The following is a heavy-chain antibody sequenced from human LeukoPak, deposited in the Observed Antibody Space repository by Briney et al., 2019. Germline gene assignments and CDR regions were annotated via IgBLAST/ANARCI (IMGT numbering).Heavy chain of an antibody. Sequence: GESLKISCKGSGYNFPTYWIGWVRQMPGKGLEWMGIIYPGDSDTRYSPSFQGQVTISADKSISTAYLQWHSLKASDTAMYYCARNYYYMDVWGTGTTVTVSS. CDR1: GYNFPTYW. CDR3: ARNYYYMDV. V-gene: IGHV5-51*01. J-gene: IGHJ6*03. CDR2: IYPGDSDT.